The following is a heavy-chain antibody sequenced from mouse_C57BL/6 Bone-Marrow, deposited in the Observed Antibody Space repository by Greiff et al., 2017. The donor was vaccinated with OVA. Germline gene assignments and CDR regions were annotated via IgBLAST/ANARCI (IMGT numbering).Heavy chain of an antibody. V-gene: IGHV5-9*01. CDR2: ISGGGGNT. D-gene: IGHD1-1*01. CDR1: GFTFSSYT. J-gene: IGHJ4*01. Sequence: EVKVEESGGGLVKPGGSLKLSCAASGFTFSSYTMSWVRQTPEKRLEWVATISGGGGNTYYPDSVKGRFTISRDNAKNTLYLQMSSLRSEDTALYYCASYGSSYVDYAMDYWGQGTSVTVAS. CDR3: ASYGSSYVDYAMDY.